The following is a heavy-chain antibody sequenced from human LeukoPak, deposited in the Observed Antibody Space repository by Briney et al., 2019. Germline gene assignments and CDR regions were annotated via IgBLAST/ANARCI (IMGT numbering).Heavy chain of an antibody. J-gene: IGHJ5*02. Sequence: PGGSLRFSCAASGFTFSSYRMSWVRQAPGKGLEGLANIKQDGSEKYYVDSVKGRFTIARDNAKNSLYLQMNSLRAEDTAVYYCARESGSYYDILPFDPWGQGTLVTVSS. CDR2: IKQDGSEK. V-gene: IGHV3-7*01. D-gene: IGHD3-9*01. CDR1: GFTFSSYR. CDR3: ARESGSYYDILPFDP.